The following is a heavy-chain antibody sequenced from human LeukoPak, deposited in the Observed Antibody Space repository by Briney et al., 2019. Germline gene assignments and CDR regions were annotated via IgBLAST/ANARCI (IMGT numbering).Heavy chain of an antibody. CDR2: ISSSSSTI. J-gene: IGHJ4*02. D-gene: IGHD6-19*01. V-gene: IGHV3-48*01. CDR3: AKDIGPIAVAGTGSTLFY. Sequence: GGSLRLSCAASGFTFSSYSMNWVRQAPGKGLEWVSYISSSSSTIYSADSVKGRFTISRDNAKNSLYLQMNSLRAEDTALYYCAKDIGPIAVAGTGSTLFYWGQGTLVTVSS. CDR1: GFTFSSYS.